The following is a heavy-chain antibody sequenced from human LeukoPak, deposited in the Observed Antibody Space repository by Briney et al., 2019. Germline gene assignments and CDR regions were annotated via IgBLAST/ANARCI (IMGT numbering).Heavy chain of an antibody. J-gene: IGHJ4*02. CDR2: ISSSSSYI. CDR1: GFTFSSYS. D-gene: IGHD2-21*02. V-gene: IGHV3-21*01. Sequence: PGGSLRLSCAASGFTFSSYSMNWVRRAPGKGLEWVSSISSSSSYIYYADSVKGRFTISRDNAKNPLYLQMNSLGAEDTAVYYCARDGEVVVTAFYFDYWGQGTLVTVSS. CDR3: ARDGEVVVTAFYFDY.